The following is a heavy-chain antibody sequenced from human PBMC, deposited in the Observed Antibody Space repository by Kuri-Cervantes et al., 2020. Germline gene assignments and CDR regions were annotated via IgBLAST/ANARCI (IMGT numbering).Heavy chain of an antibody. J-gene: IGHJ3*02. Sequence: GESLKISCVGSGYSFTTYWIGWVRQKPGKGLEWMGWISGYNGATRYAQKFQDRFIMTTDTSTTTAYMELGSLRSDDTAVYYCARVYSSGWLSENDAFDIWGQGTMVTVSS. V-gene: IGHV1-18*04. CDR3: ARVYSSGWLSENDAFDI. CDR1: GYSFTTYW. D-gene: IGHD6-19*01. CDR2: ISGYNGAT.